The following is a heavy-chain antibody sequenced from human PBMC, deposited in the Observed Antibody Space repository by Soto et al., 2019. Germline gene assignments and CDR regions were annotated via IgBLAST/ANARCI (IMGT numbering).Heavy chain of an antibody. CDR3: ASASYYDFWSGYPYGMDV. CDR1: GGSISSGGYS. J-gene: IGHJ6*02. D-gene: IGHD3-3*01. Sequence: VQLQESGPGLVKPSQTRSLTCPVSGGSISSGGYSWSWIRQHPGKGLEGMGYIYYSGSTYYNPSLKSRVTISVDTSKNQFSLKLSSVTAADTAVYYCASASYYDFWSGYPYGMDVWGQGTTVTVSS. CDR2: IYYSGST. V-gene: IGHV4-31*03.